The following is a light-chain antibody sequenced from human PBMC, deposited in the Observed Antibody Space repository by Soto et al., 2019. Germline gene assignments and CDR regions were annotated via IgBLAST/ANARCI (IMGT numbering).Light chain of an antibody. CDR1: QSLSINY. J-gene: IGKJ1*01. CDR3: QQYFSSPWT. V-gene: IGKV3-20*01. CDR2: GAS. Sequence: EIVLTQSPGTLSLSPGERATLSCRASQSLSINYLAWYQQKPGQAPRLLIYGASSRAAGIPDRFSGSGSGTDFTLTISRLEPEDFAVYYCQQYFSSPWTFGQGTKVEIK.